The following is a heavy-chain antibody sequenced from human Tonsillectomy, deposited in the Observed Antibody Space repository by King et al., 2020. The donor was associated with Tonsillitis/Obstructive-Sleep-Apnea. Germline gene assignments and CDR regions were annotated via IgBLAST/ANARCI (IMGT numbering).Heavy chain of an antibody. Sequence: QLVQSGGGVVQPGRSLRLSCAASGFTLSNYAMYWVRQAPGKGLEWVAVIGYDESDTYYADSVKGRFTSSKDKSKNTLSLQMNSLRAEDTALYHCARDSGGGDYVTLEYWGQGTLVTVSP. CDR1: GFTLSNYA. CDR2: IGYDESDT. V-gene: IGHV3-33*01. J-gene: IGHJ4*02. CDR3: ARDSGGGDYVTLEY. D-gene: IGHD4-17*01.